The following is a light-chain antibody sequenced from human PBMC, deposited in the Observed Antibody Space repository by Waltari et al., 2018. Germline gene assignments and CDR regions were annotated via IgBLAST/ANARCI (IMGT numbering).Light chain of an antibody. Sequence: SYELTQTASVSVSPGQTARITCGGDNLGRKYVQGYQQAPAQAPVLVMYYDSDRPSGIPERFSGSKSGNTATLTISGVEAGDEAEYYCQVWDSASDHVLFGGGTRLTVL. V-gene: IGLV3-21*01. CDR3: QVWDSASDHVL. CDR2: YDS. J-gene: IGLJ2*01. CDR1: NLGRKY.